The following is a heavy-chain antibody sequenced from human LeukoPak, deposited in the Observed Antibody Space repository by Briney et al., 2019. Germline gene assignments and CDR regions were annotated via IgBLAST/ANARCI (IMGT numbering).Heavy chain of an antibody. V-gene: IGHV3-66*01. CDR1: GFTVSTNY. D-gene: IGHD6-13*01. Sequence: GGSLRLSCAASGFTVSTNYMSWVRQAPGKGLEWVSDIYSGGTTYYADSVKGRFTISRDNSKNTLYLQMNSLRAEDTAVYYCARDPEAAAGDYFDYWGQGTLVTVSS. CDR2: IYSGGTT. CDR3: ARDPEAAAGDYFDY. J-gene: IGHJ4*02.